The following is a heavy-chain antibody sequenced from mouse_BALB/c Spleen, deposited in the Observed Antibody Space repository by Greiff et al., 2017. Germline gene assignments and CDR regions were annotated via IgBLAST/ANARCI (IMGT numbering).Heavy chain of an antibody. CDR3: TRFDYDGY. Sequence: LQQPGSELVRPGASVKLSCKASGYTFTSYWMHWVKQRPGQGLEWIGNIYPGSGSTNYDEKFKSKATLTVDTSSSTAYMQLSSLTSEDSAVYYCTRFDYDGYWGQGTLVTVSA. D-gene: IGHD2-4*01. J-gene: IGHJ3*01. V-gene: IGHV1S22*01. CDR2: IYPGSGST. CDR1: GYTFTSYW.